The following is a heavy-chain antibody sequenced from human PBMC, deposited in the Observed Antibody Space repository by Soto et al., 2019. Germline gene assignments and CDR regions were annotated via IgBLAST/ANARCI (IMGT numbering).Heavy chain of an antibody. CDR3: ARDRLMATAGTARHYFGLDV. CDR2: IYYSGNT. D-gene: IGHD5-18*01. Sequence: PSETLSLTCTVSGGSIRSGGYYWSWVRQNPRRGLEWIGNIYYSGNTYYNPSLKSRLTISVDTSKSQFSLNLSSVTAADTAVYYCARDRLMATAGTARHYFGLDVWGQGTTVTVS. V-gene: IGHV4-31*03. J-gene: IGHJ6*02. CDR1: GGSIRSGGYY.